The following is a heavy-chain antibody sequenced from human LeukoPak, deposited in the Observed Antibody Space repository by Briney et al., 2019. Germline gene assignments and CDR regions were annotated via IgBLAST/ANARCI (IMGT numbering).Heavy chain of an antibody. Sequence: GGSLRLSCAASGFTLSNYWMSWVRQTPGKGLEWVANINQDGSEKYYVDSVKGRFTISRDNAKNSLYLQMNSLRAEDTAVYYCARDQINSSGNKPPFDYWGRGTLVTVSS. J-gene: IGHJ4*02. CDR3: ARDQINSSGNKPPFDY. CDR2: INQDGSEK. V-gene: IGHV3-7*01. CDR1: GFTLSNYW. D-gene: IGHD1-26*01.